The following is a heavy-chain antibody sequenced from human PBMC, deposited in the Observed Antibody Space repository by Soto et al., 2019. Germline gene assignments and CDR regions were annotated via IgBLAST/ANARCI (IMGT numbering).Heavy chain of an antibody. D-gene: IGHD5-18*01. Sequence: GGSLRLSCAASGFTFSRYLMNWVRQSPGKGLEWVANIKQDGTEKNYVDSVKGRFTISRDNARNSLYLQMDSLRAEDTAVYFCARGDTPMITGMDSFDIWGQGTMVTVSS. CDR2: IKQDGTEK. CDR1: GFTFSRYL. V-gene: IGHV3-7*01. J-gene: IGHJ3*02. CDR3: ARGDTPMITGMDSFDI.